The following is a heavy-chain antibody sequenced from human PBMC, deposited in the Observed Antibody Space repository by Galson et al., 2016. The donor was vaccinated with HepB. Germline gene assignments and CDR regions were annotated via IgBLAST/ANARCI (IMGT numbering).Heavy chain of an antibody. Sequence: SLRLSCAVSEFTFTTYSMSWVRQVPGKGLEWVSSISSRSSYIYYADSVKGRFTISRDNARNSLYLEINSLRAEDTALYYCARLGAGAMPTNFERDYYYGMDFWGQGTTVTVSS. J-gene: IGHJ6*02. CDR3: ARLGAGAMPTNFERDYYYGMDF. V-gene: IGHV3-21*06. CDR2: ISSRSSYI. D-gene: IGHD5-24*01. CDR1: EFTFTTYS.